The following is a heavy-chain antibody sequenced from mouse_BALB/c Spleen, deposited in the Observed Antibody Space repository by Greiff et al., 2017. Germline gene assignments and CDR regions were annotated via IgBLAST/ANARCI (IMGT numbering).Heavy chain of an antibody. V-gene: IGHV3-2*02. CDR2: ISYSGST. J-gene: IGHJ4*01. D-gene: IGHD2-14*01. CDR3: ARKRVKRYDGYYAMDY. CDR1: GYSITSDYA. Sequence: DVKLVESGPGLVKPSQSLSLTCTVTGYSITSDYAWNWIRQFPGNKMEWMGYISYSGSTSYNPSLKSRTSITRDTSKNQFFLQLNSVTTEDTATYYCARKRVKRYDGYYAMDYWGQGTSVTVSA.